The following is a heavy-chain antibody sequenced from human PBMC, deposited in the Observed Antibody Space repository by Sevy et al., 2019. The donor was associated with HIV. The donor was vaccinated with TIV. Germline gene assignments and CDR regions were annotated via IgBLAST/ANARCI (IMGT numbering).Heavy chain of an antibody. V-gene: IGHV1-2*02. Sequence: AAVKVSCKASGYTFTDYYIHWVGQAPGQGLEWMGWINPNTGGTSYAQRFQGRVTMTRDTSTTTAYMELTRLRSDDTAVYFCTRDGAYYSASGSYLSQYYFDYWGQGTPVAVSS. CDR2: INPNTGGT. CDR1: GYTFTDYY. J-gene: IGHJ4*02. D-gene: IGHD3-10*01. CDR3: TRDGAYYSASGSYLSQYYFDY.